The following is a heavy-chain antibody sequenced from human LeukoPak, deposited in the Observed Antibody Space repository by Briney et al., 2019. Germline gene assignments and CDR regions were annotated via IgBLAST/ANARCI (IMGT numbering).Heavy chain of an antibody. D-gene: IGHD2-2*01. CDR2: IVVGSGNT. CDR1: GFTFTSSA. CDR3: AAKFFCSSTSCYRYYYGMDV. J-gene: IGHJ6*02. Sequence: GTSVKVSCKASGFTFTSSAMQWVRQARGQRLEWIGWIVVGSGNTNYAQKFQERVTITRDTSTSTAYMELSSLRSEDTAVYYCAAKFFCSSTSCYRYYYGMDVWGQGTTVTVSS. V-gene: IGHV1-58*02.